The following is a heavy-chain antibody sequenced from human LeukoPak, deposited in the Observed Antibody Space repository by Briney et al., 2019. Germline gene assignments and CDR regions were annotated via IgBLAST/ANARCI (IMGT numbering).Heavy chain of an antibody. CDR1: GYTFRSYT. CDR3: AKELRSHTGWPFDY. V-gene: IGHV3-23*01. J-gene: IGHJ4*02. Sequence: PGGSLRLPCAASGYTFRSYTMSWVRQAPGGGLEWVSAIDGLGYSTYYVDSVNGRFTISRDNSQNTLYLEMNSLTAEDTAVYYCAKELRSHTGWPFDYWGQGALVTVSS. D-gene: IGHD6-19*01. CDR2: IDGLGYST.